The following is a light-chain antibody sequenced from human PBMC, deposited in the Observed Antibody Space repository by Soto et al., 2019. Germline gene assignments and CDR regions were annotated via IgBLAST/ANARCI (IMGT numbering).Light chain of an antibody. J-gene: IGKJ1*01. CDR1: QSVSSY. V-gene: IGKV3-11*01. CDR2: DAS. CDR3: QQRSNWPRT. Sequence: EIVLTQSPATLSLSPGERTTLSCRASQSVSSYLAWYQQKPGQAPRLLIYDASNRSTGIPARFSGSGSGTDFTLTISSLEPEDFAVYYCQQRSNWPRTFGQGTTVEIQ.